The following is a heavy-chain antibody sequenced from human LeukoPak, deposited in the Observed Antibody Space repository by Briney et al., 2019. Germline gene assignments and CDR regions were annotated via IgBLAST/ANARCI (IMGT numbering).Heavy chain of an antibody. J-gene: IGHJ5*02. CDR2: IYYSGST. V-gene: IGHV4-59*11. D-gene: IGHD3-10*01. CDR1: GGSISCHY. Sequence: PSETLSLTCTVSGGSISCHYWSWIRQPPGKGLEWIGYIYYSGSTNYNPSLKSRVTISVDTSKNQFSLKLSSVTAADTAVYYCASGMVRGGNWFDPWGQGTLVTVSS. CDR3: ASGMVRGGNWFDP.